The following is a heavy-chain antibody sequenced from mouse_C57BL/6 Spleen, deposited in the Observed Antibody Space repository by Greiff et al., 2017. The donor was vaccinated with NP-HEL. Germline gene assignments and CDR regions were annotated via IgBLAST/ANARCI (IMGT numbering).Heavy chain of an antibody. V-gene: IGHV1-53*01. CDR3: ARWGGYYGYAFDY. CDR2: INPSNGGT. J-gene: IGHJ2*01. CDR1: GYTFTSYW. D-gene: IGHD2-2*01. Sequence: VQLQQPGTELVKPGASVKLSCKASGYTFTSYWMHWVKQRPGQGLEWIGNINPSNGGTNYNEKFKSKATLTVDKSSSTAYMQLSSLTSEDSAVYYCARWGGYYGYAFDYWGQGTTLTVSS.